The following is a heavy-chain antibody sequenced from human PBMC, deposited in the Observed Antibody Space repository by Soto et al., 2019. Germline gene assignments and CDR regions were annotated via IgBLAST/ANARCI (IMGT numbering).Heavy chain of an antibody. CDR3: ARDHEWLVPYYYYYGMDV. Sequence: GASVKVSCKASGYTFTSYGISWVRQAPGQGLEWMGIINPSGGSTSYAQKFQGRVTMTRDTSTSTVYMELSSLRSEDTAVYYCARDHEWLVPYYYYYGMDVWGQGTTVTVSS. V-gene: IGHV1-46*01. J-gene: IGHJ6*02. D-gene: IGHD6-19*01. CDR1: GYTFTSYG. CDR2: INPSGGST.